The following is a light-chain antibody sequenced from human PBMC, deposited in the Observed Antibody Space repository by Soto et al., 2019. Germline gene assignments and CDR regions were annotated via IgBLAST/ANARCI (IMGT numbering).Light chain of an antibody. CDR2: NNN. V-gene: IGLV1-40*01. CDR3: QSYASSLSCVV. Sequence: QSVLTQPPSVSGAPGQSVTISCTGSSSNIGAGYDVHWYQQLPGTAPKPLIYNNNNRPSGVPDRFSGSKSGTSASLAITGLQADDEADYYLQSYASSLSCVVFGGGTKLTVL. J-gene: IGLJ2*01. CDR1: SSNIGAGYD.